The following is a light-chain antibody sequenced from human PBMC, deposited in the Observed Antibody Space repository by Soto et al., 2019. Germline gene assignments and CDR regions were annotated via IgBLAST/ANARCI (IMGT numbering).Light chain of an antibody. CDR3: QQYNNWPPWT. CDR1: QSVSSN. Sequence: EIVMTQSPATLSVYPGERATLSCRASQSVSSNLAWYQQKPGQAPRLLIYGASTRVTGIPARFGGSGSGTEFTLTISSLQSEDFAVYYCQQYNNWPPWTFGQGTKVEIK. J-gene: IGKJ1*01. CDR2: GAS. V-gene: IGKV3-15*01.